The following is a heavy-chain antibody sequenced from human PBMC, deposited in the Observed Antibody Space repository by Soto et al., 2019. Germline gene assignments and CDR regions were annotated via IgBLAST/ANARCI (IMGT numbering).Heavy chain of an antibody. Sequence: QVQLQESGPGLVKPSQTLSLTCTVSGGSISSGGYYWSWIRQHPGKGLEWIGYIYYSGSTYYNPSLKSRVTISVDTSKNQFSLKLSSVTAADTAVYYCVRGGADYGDYVGYYYYGMDVWGQGTTVTVSS. CDR2: IYYSGST. CDR1: GGSISSGGYY. CDR3: VRGGADYGDYVGYYYYGMDV. D-gene: IGHD4-17*01. V-gene: IGHV4-31*03. J-gene: IGHJ6*02.